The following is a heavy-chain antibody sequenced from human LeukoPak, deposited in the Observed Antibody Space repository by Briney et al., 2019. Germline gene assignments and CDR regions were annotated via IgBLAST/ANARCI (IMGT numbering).Heavy chain of an antibody. CDR3: ARVIVSYRYDANWFDP. CDR2: IYYSGNS. Sequence: PSETLSLTCTVSGGSIRSGGQYWSWIRQHPGKGLEWIGYIYYSGNSYYNPSLKSRVTISADTSENQFSLQLNSVTAADTAVYYCARVIVSYRYDANWFDPWGQGTLVTVSS. D-gene: IGHD4/OR15-4a*01. V-gene: IGHV4-31*03. CDR1: GGSIRSGGQY. J-gene: IGHJ5*02.